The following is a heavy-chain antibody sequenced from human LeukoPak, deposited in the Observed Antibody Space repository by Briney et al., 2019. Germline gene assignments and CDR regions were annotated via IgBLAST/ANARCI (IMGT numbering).Heavy chain of an antibody. Sequence: PGGSLRLSCAASGFTFSSYAMTWVRQAPGKGLEWVSLINSDGVRTTYADSVKGRFTISRDNAKNTLYLQMNSLRAEDTAVYWCVRSSGWLVDSWGQGTLVTVSS. CDR1: GFTFSSYA. V-gene: IGHV3-74*01. J-gene: IGHJ4*02. D-gene: IGHD6-19*01. CDR2: INSDGVRT. CDR3: VRSSGWLVDS.